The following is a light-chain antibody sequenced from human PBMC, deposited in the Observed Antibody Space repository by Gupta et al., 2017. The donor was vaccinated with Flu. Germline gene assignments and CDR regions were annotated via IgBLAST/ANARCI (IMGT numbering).Light chain of an antibody. CDR2: EVR. V-gene: IGLV2-14*01. J-gene: IGLJ2*01. CDR3: TSYITANTPVL. CDR1: STDVGAYGF. Sequence: QSALTQPASVSGSPAQSITISCTGASTDVGAYGFVSWYQHHPGNAPKLIIYEVRNRPSGVSSRFSGSRSGNTASLTISGLQAEDEADYYCTSYITANTPVLFGGGTKLTVL.